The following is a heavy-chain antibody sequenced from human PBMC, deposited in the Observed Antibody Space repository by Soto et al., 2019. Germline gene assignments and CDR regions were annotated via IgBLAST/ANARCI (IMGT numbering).Heavy chain of an antibody. CDR2: ISSSSSYI. CDR1: GFTFSSYS. CDR3: ARGVGYYYGMDV. V-gene: IGHV3-21*01. J-gene: IGHJ6*02. D-gene: IGHD2-15*01. Sequence: PGGSLRLSCAASGFTFSSYSMNWVRQAPGKGLEWVSSISSSSSYIYYADSVKGRFTISRDNAKNSLYLQMNSLRAEDTAVYYCARGVGYYYGMDVWDQGTTVTVSS.